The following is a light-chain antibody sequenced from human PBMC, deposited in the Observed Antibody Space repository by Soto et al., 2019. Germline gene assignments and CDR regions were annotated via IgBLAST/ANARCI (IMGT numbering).Light chain of an antibody. J-gene: IGLJ2*01. CDR3: SSYTTSTTLV. Sequence: QSVLTQPASVSGSPGQSVTISCTGTSSDVGGYKYVSWYQQHPGEAPKLIIYEVSNRPSGVANRFSGSKSGNTASLTISGLQAEDEADYHCSSYTTSTTLVFGGGTKLTVL. CDR1: SSDVGGYKY. V-gene: IGLV2-14*01. CDR2: EVS.